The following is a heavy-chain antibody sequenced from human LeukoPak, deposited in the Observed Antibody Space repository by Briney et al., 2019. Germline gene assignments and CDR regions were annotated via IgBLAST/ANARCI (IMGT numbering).Heavy chain of an antibody. CDR2: IKQDGSEK. Sequence: GGSLRLSCAASGFTFSSYWMSWVRQAPEKGLEWVANIKQDGSEKYYVDSVKGRFTISRDNARNSLYLQMNSLRAEDTAVYYCARDPDYYGSGSYYDYWGQGTLVTVSS. CDR1: GFTFSSYW. D-gene: IGHD3-10*01. J-gene: IGHJ4*02. CDR3: ARDPDYYGSGSYYDY. V-gene: IGHV3-7*01.